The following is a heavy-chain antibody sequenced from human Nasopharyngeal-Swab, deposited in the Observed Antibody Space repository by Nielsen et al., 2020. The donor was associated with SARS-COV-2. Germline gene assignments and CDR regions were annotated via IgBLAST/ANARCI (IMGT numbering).Heavy chain of an antibody. J-gene: IGHJ4*02. V-gene: IGHV3-33*01. CDR3: ARGPGVSRHDY. CDR2: IWSDGSHE. D-gene: IGHD2-8*01. CDR1: GFNFNDFG. Sequence: GESQKISCAASGFNFNDFGMHWVRQAPGKGLEWVAVIWSDGSHENHVDSVKGRFTISRDNSKDTLFLQMNSLRVEDTAVYYCARGPGVSRHDYWGQGALVTVSS.